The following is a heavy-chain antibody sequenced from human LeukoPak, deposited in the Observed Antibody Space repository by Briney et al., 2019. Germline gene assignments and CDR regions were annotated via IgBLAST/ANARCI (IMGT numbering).Heavy chain of an antibody. D-gene: IGHD3-10*01. CDR2: MYHSGTA. J-gene: IGHJ4*02. CDR3: ARYYGSGSFDQ. V-gene: IGHV4-38-2*02. Sequence: SETLSLTCTVSGYSISSGYYWGWIRQPPGKGPEWIGNMYHSGTAHYNPSLKSRVTISIDTSENQFSLRLSSVTAADTAVYYCARYYGSGSFDQWGQGTLVTVSS. CDR1: GYSISSGYY.